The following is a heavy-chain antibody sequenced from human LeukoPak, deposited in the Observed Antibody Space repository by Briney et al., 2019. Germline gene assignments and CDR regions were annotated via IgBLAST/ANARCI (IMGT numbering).Heavy chain of an antibody. V-gene: IGHV3-30*02. Sequence: GGSLRLSCAASGFTFSSYGVHWVRQAPGKGLEWVAFIRYDGSNKYYADSVKGRFTISRDNSKNTLYLQMNSLRAEDTAVYYCAKDYHNMVRGALDYWGQGTLVTVSS. CDR1: GFTFSSYG. CDR3: AKDYHNMVRGALDY. J-gene: IGHJ4*02. CDR2: IRYDGSNK. D-gene: IGHD3-10*01.